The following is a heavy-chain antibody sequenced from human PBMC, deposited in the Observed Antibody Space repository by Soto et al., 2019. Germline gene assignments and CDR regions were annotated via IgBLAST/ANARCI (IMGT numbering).Heavy chain of an antibody. V-gene: IGHV4-31*03. J-gene: IGHJ6*03. Sequence: QVQLQESGPGLVKPSQTLSLTCPVSGGSISSGAYYWSWIRQHPGKGLEWIGYISNSGSTHYHPSLLSRLNIWLDTSKNQFSLTLSSVTAADTAVYCGAKYHVDTSMVNFYCYMDVWGKGTSITVSS. CDR1: GGSISSGAYY. D-gene: IGHD5-18*01. CDR2: ISNSGST. CDR3: AKYHVDTSMVNFYCYMDV.